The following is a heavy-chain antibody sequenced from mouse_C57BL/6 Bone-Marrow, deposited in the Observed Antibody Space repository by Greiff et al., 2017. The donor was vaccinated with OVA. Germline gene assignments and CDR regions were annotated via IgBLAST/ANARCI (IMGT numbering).Heavy chain of an antibody. Sequence: QVQLQQPGAELVKPGASVKLSCKASGYTFTSYWMHWVKQRPGQGLEWIGMIHPNSGSTNYNEKFKSKATLTVDKSSSTAYMQLSSLTSQDSAVYYCARRVLRIFMDYCGQGTSVTVSS. J-gene: IGHJ4*01. D-gene: IGHD1-1*01. CDR2: IHPNSGST. CDR1: GYTFTSYW. V-gene: IGHV1-64*01. CDR3: ARRVLRIFMDY.